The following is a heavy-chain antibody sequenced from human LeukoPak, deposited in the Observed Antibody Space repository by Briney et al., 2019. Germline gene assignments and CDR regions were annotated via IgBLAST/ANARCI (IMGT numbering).Heavy chain of an antibody. J-gene: IGHJ4*02. CDR3: ASKWLVRGYYFDY. V-gene: IGHV4-34*01. CDR2: INHSGST. Sequence: SETLSLTCAVYGGSFSGYYWSWIRQPPGKGLEWIGEINHSGSTNYNPSLKSRVTISVDTSKNQFSLKLSSVTAADTAVYYYASKWLVRGYYFDYWGQGTLVTVSS. D-gene: IGHD6-19*01. CDR1: GGSFSGYY.